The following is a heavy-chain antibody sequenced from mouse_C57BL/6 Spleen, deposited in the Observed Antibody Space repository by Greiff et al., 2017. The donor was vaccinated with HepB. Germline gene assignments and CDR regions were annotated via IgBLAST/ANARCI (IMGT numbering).Heavy chain of an antibody. J-gene: IGHJ2*01. D-gene: IGHD1-1*02. CDR3: ARLVQGYYFDY. CDR2: ISYDGSN. Sequence: DVQLQESGPGLVKPSQSLSLTCSVTGYSITSGYYWNWIRQFPGNKLEWMGYISYDGSNNYNPTLKNRISITRDTSTNQLFLTLNTVTTEDTATYYWARLVQGYYFDYWGQGTTLTVSS. CDR1: GYSITSGYY. V-gene: IGHV3-6*01.